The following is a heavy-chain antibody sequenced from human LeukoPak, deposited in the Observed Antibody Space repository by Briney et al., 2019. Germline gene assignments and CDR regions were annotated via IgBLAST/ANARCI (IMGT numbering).Heavy chain of an antibody. CDR1: GFTVSSYY. CDR3: ASLDMTTSWSFTGWGAFDI. CDR2: IYSGGST. Sequence: GGSLRLSCAASGFTVSSYYMSWVRQAPGKGLEWVSVIYSGGSTYYADSVKGRFTISRDNSKNTLYLQMNSLRAEDTAVYYCASLDMTTSWSFTGWGAFDIWGQGTMVTVSS. V-gene: IGHV3-53*01. D-gene: IGHD4-17*01. J-gene: IGHJ3*02.